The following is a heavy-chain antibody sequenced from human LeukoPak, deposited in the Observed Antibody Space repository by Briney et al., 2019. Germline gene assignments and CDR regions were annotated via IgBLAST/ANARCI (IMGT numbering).Heavy chain of an antibody. CDR2: IYSSGST. J-gene: IGHJ4*02. CDR1: GFSFSSNY. D-gene: IGHD3-10*01. CDR3: TRAHGRITRDAYLDY. Sequence: GGSLRLSCAASGFSFSSNYMSWVRQAPGRGLTWVSVIYSSGSTYYADSVKGRFAISRDDSKNTLHLQMNSLRAEDTAMYYCTRAHGRITRDAYLDYWGQGTLVTVSS. V-gene: IGHV3-53*01.